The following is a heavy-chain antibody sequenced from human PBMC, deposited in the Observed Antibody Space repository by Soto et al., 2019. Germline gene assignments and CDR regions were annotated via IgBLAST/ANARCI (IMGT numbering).Heavy chain of an antibody. CDR3: ARDVNRWELQGFFDP. V-gene: IGHV4-59*01. Sequence: SETLSLTCSVSGGSIVDYYWSWIRQPPGKGLEWIGFIYYTGNTRYNPSLGSRVTISLDTSKNQFSLKLTSATAADTAFYYCARDVNRWELQGFFDPWGRGALVTVSS. D-gene: IGHD1-7*01. CDR1: GGSIVDYY. J-gene: IGHJ5*02. CDR2: IYYTGNT.